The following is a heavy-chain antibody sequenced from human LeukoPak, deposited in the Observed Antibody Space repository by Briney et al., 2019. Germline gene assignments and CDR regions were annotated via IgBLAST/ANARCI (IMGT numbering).Heavy chain of an antibody. Sequence: SVKVSCKASGGTFSSYAISWVRQAPGQGLEWMGGIIPIFGTANYAQKFQGRVTITADESTSTAYMELSSLRSEDTAVYYCARALGPSEWLLQNYYYYYIDVWGKGTTVTVSS. CDR1: GGTFSSYA. V-gene: IGHV1-69*01. CDR2: IIPIFGTA. J-gene: IGHJ6*03. CDR3: ARALGPSEWLLQNYYYYYIDV. D-gene: IGHD3-22*01.